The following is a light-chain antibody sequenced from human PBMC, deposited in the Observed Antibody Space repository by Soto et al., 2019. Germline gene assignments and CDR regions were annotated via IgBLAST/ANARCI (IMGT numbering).Light chain of an antibody. CDR1: SSNIGAGYD. V-gene: IGLV1-40*01. Sequence: QSVLTQPPSVSGAPGQRVTISCTGSSSNIGAGYDVHWYQQLPGTAPKLLIYGDINRPSGVPDRFSGSKSGTSASLAITGIQAEDEAEYYCKSYDSSLSGYVFGTRTKVTV. CDR2: GDI. CDR3: KSYDSSLSGYV. J-gene: IGLJ1*01.